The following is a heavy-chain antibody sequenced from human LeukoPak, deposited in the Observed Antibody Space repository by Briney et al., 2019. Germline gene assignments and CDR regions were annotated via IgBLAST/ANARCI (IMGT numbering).Heavy chain of an antibody. D-gene: IGHD6-13*01. J-gene: IGHJ4*02. CDR2: IRYDGSNK. Sequence: GGSLRLSCAASGFTFSSYGMHWVRQAPGKGLEWVAFIRYDGSNKYYADSVKGRFTISRDNSKNTLYLQMDSLRAEDTAVYYCAKSGYSSSWYYFDYWGQGTLVTVSS. CDR1: GFTFSSYG. CDR3: AKSGYSSSWYYFDY. V-gene: IGHV3-30*02.